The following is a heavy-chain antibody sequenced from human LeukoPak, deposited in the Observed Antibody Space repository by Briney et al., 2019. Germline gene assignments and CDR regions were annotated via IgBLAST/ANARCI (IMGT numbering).Heavy chain of an antibody. Sequence: PGGSLRLSCAASGFTFSSFAMSWVRQAPGKGLEWVSGISGSGGNTYYADSVKGRFSISRDNSKNTLYLQMNSLRAEDTAVYYCAKASGYSSNTGYYWGQGTLVTVSP. D-gene: IGHD6-13*01. J-gene: IGHJ4*02. CDR2: ISGSGGNT. CDR1: GFTFSSFA. V-gene: IGHV3-23*01. CDR3: AKASGYSSNTGYY.